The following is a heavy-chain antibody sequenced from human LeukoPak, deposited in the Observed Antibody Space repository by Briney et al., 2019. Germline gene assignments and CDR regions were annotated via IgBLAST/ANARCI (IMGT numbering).Heavy chain of an antibody. J-gene: IGHJ5*02. CDR1: GYTFTSYD. CDR2: MNPNSGNT. CDR3: ARRRTVNSVVAATNNWFDP. Sequence: ASVKVSCKASGYTFTSYDINWVRQATGQGLEWMGWMNPNSGNTGYAQKFQGRVTMTRNTSISTAYMELGSLRSEDTAVYYCARRRTVNSVVAATNNWFDPWGQGTLVAVSS. D-gene: IGHD2-15*01. V-gene: IGHV1-8*01.